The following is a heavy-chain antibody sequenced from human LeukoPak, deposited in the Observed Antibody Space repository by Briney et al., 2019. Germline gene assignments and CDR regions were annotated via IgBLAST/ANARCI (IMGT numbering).Heavy chain of an antibody. Sequence: PSETLSLTCTVSGGSISSSSYYWGWIRQPPGKGLEWIGSIYYSGSTYYNPSLKSRVTISVDTSKNQFSLKLSSVTAADTAVYYCARTSWSGGAGRIVVVPAAIHWFDPWGQGTLVTVSS. J-gene: IGHJ5*02. D-gene: IGHD2-2*01. CDR3: ARTSWSGGAGRIVVVPAAIHWFDP. V-gene: IGHV4-39*07. CDR2: IYYSGST. CDR1: GGSISSSSYY.